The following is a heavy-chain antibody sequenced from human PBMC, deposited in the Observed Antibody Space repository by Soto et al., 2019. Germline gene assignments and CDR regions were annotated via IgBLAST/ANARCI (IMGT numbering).Heavy chain of an antibody. D-gene: IGHD3-16*01. CDR1: GGSISSNYW. V-gene: IGHV4-4*02. CDR3: ARLHMITFGGHVYRPFDI. Sequence: QVQLQESGPGQVKPSGTLSLTCEVSGGSISSNYWWSWVRQPPGKGLEWIGEMYHSGSTNYNPSLKSRVTISVDKSNNQFFLDLTSVTAADTAVYYCARLHMITFGGHVYRPFDIWGQGTMVTVSS. CDR2: MYHSGST. J-gene: IGHJ3*02.